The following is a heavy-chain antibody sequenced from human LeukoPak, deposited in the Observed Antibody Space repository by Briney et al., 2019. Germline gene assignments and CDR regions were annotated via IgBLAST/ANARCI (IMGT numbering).Heavy chain of an antibody. D-gene: IGHD5-24*01. J-gene: IGHJ4*02. Sequence: GGSLRLSCAASGFTFSGYWMHWVRQGPEKGLELVSRIDNDGHGILYADSVKGRFTISRDNVKKSLYLEMNSLRVEDTAVYYCARGRWSDYWGQGTQVTVSS. CDR3: ARGRWSDY. V-gene: IGHV3-74*03. CDR1: GFTFSGYW. CDR2: IDNDGHGI.